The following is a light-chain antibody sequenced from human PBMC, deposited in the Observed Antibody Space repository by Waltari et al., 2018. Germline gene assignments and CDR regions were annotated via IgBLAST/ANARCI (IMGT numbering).Light chain of an antibody. V-gene: IGKV1-39*01. J-gene: IGKJ4*01. Sequence: DIKMTHSQSSLSAFVGEIVNITCRASQSISSYLNWFQQKPGKAPNLLIYYTSNLQSGVPSRFSGSVSGTDFTLTISSLQPEDFATYYCQQSYSIPFTYSGGTNVEIK. CDR1: QSISSY. CDR2: YTS. CDR3: QQSYSIPFT.